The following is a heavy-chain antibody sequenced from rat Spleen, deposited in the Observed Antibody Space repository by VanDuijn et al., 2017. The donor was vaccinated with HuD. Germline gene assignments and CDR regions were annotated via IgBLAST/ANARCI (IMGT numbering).Heavy chain of an antibody. V-gene: IGHV5S13*01. CDR3: VRQDTSGYSNWFTY. Sequence: EVQLVESGGGVVQPGRSLKLSCAASGFTFSNYGMAWVRQTPTKGLEWVASISSDGGRNYYRDSVKGRFTISRDDAKSTLSLQMDSLRSEDTATYYCVRQDTSGYSNWFTYWGQGTLVTVSS. J-gene: IGHJ3*01. CDR2: ISSDGGRN. CDR1: GFTFSNYG. D-gene: IGHD4-3*01.